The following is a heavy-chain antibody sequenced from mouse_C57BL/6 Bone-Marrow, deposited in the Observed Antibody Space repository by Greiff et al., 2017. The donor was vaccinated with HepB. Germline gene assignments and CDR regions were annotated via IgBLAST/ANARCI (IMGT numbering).Heavy chain of an antibody. CDR3: TFYGNYPYFDY. Sequence: DVKLQESGAELVRPGASVKLSCTASGFNIKDDYMHWVKQRPEQGLEWIGWIDPENGDTEYASKFQGKATITADTSSNTAYLQLSSLTSEDTAVYYCTFYGNYPYFDYWGQGTTLTVSS. CDR2: IDPENGDT. CDR1: GFNIKDDY. D-gene: IGHD2-1*01. V-gene: IGHV14-4*01. J-gene: IGHJ2*01.